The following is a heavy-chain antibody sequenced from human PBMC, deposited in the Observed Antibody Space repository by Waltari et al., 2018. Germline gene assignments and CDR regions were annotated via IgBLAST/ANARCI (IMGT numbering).Heavy chain of an antibody. Sequence: QVQLVESGGGVVQPGGSLRLSCAASGFTFSSYGMHWVRQAPGKGLEWVAFIRYDGSNKYYADSVKGRFTISRDNSKNTLYLQMNSLRAEDTAVYYCAKDRDRLLTPFFDYWGQGTLVTVSS. D-gene: IGHD2-21*01. CDR3: AKDRDRLLTPFFDY. J-gene: IGHJ4*02. CDR2: IRYDGSNK. CDR1: GFTFSSYG. V-gene: IGHV3-30*02.